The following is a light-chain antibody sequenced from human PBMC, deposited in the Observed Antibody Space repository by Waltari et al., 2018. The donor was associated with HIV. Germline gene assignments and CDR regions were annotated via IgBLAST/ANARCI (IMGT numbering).Light chain of an antibody. CDR2: EDK. CDR3: GTWDSSLSAVV. J-gene: IGLJ3*02. V-gene: IGLV1-51*02. CDR1: SSNIGHNF. Sequence: QSVLTQPPSVSAAPGQKVTLSCSGSSSNIGHNFVSWYPQLPGTAPQLLTYEDKSRPSGMPDRVSGARSGTSATLGSTGLQTGDGADYDCGTWDSSLSAVVFGGGTKLTVL.